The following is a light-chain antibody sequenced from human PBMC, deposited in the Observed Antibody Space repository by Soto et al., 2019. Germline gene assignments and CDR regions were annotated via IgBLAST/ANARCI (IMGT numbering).Light chain of an antibody. CDR2: DVS. CDR1: SSDVGGYNY. CDR3: SSSTSSSTLE. V-gene: IGLV2-14*01. Sequence: QSALTQPASVSGSPGQSITISCTGTSSDVGGYNYVSWYQQHPGKAPKLMIYDVSNRPSGVSNRFSGSKSGNTASLTISGLQAEDEADYYCSSSTSSSTLEVGGGTKLTVL. J-gene: IGLJ2*01.